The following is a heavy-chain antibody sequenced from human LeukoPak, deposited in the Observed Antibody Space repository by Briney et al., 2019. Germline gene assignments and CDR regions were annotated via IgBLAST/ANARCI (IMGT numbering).Heavy chain of an antibody. D-gene: IGHD5-24*01. Sequence: ASVKVSCKASGFTFTNYNLHWVRQAPGQRLEGMGIINPGGGSTNYAQNFQGRVTMTRDTSTSTVDMALSRLRSEDTAVYYCVRVRDGYNDAYDIWGQGTMVTVPS. CDR1: GFTFTNYN. V-gene: IGHV1-46*01. CDR3: VRVRDGYNDAYDI. CDR2: INPGGGST. J-gene: IGHJ3*02.